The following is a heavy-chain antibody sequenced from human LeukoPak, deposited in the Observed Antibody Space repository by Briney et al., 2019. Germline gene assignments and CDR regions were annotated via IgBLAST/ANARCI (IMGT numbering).Heavy chain of an antibody. Sequence: GGSLRLSCAASGFTFSDYYMSWIRQAPGKGLEWVSYISSSSSYTNYADSVKGRFTISRDNAKNSLYLQINSLRAEDTAVYYCARVVSGSYSVDYWGQGTLVTVSS. V-gene: IGHV3-11*05. CDR2: ISSSSSYT. D-gene: IGHD1-26*01. CDR3: ARVVSGSYSVDY. CDR1: GFTFSDYY. J-gene: IGHJ4*02.